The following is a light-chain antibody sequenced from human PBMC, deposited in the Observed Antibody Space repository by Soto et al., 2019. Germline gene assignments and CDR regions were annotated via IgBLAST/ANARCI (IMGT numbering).Light chain of an antibody. CDR1: QSISSW. J-gene: IGKJ1*01. Sequence: DLQMTQSPSTLSAFVGDRVTITCRASQSISSWLAWYQQKPGKAPKLLIYDASSLESGVPSRLSGSGSGTEFTLTICSLQPDDFATYYCQQYNSYSWTFGQGTKVEIK. V-gene: IGKV1-5*01. CDR2: DAS. CDR3: QQYNSYSWT.